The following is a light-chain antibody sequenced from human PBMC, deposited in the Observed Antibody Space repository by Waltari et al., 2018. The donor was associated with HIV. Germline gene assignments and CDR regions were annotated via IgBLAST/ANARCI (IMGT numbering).Light chain of an antibody. CDR2: DVR. CDR1: SSDVAAYNS. CDR3: CSYAGNYTPFV. V-gene: IGLV2-11*01. J-gene: IGLJ1*01. Sequence: QSALTQPRSVSGSPGQSVTISCTGTSSDVAAYNSVSWYQQHPGKAPKLMIYDVRERPSGVPDRFSGSKSGNTASLTISGLQAEDEADYYCCSYAGNYTPFVFGTGTKVTVL.